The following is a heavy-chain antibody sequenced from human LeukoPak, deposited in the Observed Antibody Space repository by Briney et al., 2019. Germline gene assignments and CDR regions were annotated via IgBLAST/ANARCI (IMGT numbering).Heavy chain of an antibody. D-gene: IGHD3-16*02. CDR1: GGSISSSNW. V-gene: IGHV4-4*02. Sequence: PSETLSLTCAVSGGSISSSNWWSWVRQPPGKGLEWIGEIYHSGSTNYNPSLKSRVTISLDTSKNQFSLKLSSVTAADTAVYYCARVDLSAWNAVDIWGQGTMVTVSS. CDR3: ARVDLSAWNAVDI. J-gene: IGHJ3*02. CDR2: IYHSGST.